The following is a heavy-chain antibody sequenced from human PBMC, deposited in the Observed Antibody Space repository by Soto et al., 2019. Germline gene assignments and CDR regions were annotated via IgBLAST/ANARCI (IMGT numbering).Heavy chain of an antibody. V-gene: IGHV4-4*02. CDR3: ARQSHYGADDWFDP. CDR1: SGSISSSNW. CDR2: IYHSGST. J-gene: IGHJ5*02. Sequence: SETLSLTCAVSSGSISSSNWWSWVRQPPGKGLEWIGEIYHSGSTNYNPSLKSRVTISVDKSKNQFSLKLSSVTAADTAVYYCARQSHYGADDWFDPWGQGTLVTVSS. D-gene: IGHD4-17*01.